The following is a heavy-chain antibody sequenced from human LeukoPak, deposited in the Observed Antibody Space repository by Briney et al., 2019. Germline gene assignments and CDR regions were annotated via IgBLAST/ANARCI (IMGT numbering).Heavy chain of an antibody. J-gene: IGHJ5*02. Sequence: GGSLRLSCAVTEFTVSNNYMSWVRQAPGKGPEWVSLIYSGGATYYADSVRGRFTISRDNSKNTLYLQMNSLRVEDTAVYYCARDPRWYDPWGQGALVTVSS. CDR2: IYSGGAT. CDR3: ARDPRWYDP. V-gene: IGHV3-53*01. CDR1: EFTVSNNY.